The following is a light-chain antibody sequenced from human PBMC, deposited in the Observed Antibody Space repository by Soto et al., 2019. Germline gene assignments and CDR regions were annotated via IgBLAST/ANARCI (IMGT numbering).Light chain of an antibody. CDR2: NNH. J-gene: IGLJ2*01. CDR1: TSNIGRNT. V-gene: IGLV1-44*01. Sequence: QPVLTQPPSASGTPGQRVTISCSGSTSNIGRNTVSWYQQLPGTAPKLLIYNNHQRPSGVPDRFSGSKSGTSASLAISGLQSEDEADYYCVAWDDSLIGPVFGGGTKLTVL. CDR3: VAWDDSLIGPV.